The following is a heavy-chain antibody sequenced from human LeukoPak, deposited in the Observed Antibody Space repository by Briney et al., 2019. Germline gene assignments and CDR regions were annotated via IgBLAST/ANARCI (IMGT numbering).Heavy chain of an antibody. Sequence: PSETLSLTCTVSGGSISSSSYYWGWIRQPPGKGLEWIGEINHSGSTNYNPSLKSRVTISVDTSKNQFSLKLSSVTAADTAVYYCARGRDYSNYRHTLKYFDYWGQGTLVTVSS. V-gene: IGHV4-39*07. CDR3: ARGRDYSNYRHTLKYFDY. J-gene: IGHJ4*02. D-gene: IGHD4-11*01. CDR2: INHSGST. CDR1: GGSISSSSYY.